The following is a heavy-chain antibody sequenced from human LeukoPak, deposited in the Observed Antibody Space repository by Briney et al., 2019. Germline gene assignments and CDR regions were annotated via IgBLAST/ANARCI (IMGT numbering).Heavy chain of an antibody. CDR1: GGSISSGGYH. CDR2: IYYTGSP. V-gene: IGHV4-31*03. J-gene: IGHJ3*01. CDR3: ARGVLVAGAFDV. Sequence: SETLSLTCTGSGGSISSGGYHWNWIRLHPGKGLEWIGYIYYTGSPYYNPSLKSRVTISVDTSKNQFSLKLTSVAAADTAVYYCARGVLVAGAFDVWGQGTMVIVSS. D-gene: IGHD3-3*01.